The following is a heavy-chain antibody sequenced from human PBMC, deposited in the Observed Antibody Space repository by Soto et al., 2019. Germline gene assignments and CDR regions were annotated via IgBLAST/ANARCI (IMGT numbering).Heavy chain of an antibody. CDR2: ISGNGAST. Sequence: EVQLLESGGGLVQPGKSLRLSCAASGFTFSIFTMNWVRQAPGKGLEWVSAISGNGASTYYADSVKGRFTISRDSSKNTLYLEMNSLRAEDTAVYYCAKDREQVVPYWYVDVWGRGTLVTVSS. D-gene: IGHD6-6*01. V-gene: IGHV3-23*01. CDR3: AKDREQVVPYWYVDV. CDR1: GFTFSIFT. J-gene: IGHJ2*01.